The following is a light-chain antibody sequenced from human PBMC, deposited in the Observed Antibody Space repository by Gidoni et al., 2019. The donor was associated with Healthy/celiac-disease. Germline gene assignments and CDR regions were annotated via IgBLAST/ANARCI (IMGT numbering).Light chain of an antibody. CDR3: QQSYSTPIT. J-gene: IGKJ4*01. CDR2: AAS. CDR1: QSISSY. Sequence: DIQMTQSPSSLSASVGDRVTITCRASQSISSYLNWYQQKPGKAPKLLIYAASSLQSGVPERFSGSGSGTDFTLTISSLQPEDFATYYCQQSYSTPITFGGGTKVEIK. V-gene: IGKV1-39*01.